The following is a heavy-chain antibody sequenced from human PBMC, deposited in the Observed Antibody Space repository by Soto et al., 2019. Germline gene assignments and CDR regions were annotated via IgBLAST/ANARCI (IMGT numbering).Heavy chain of an antibody. Sequence: PGGSLRLSCAASGFTFSSYGMHWVRQAPGKGLEWVAVISYDGSNKYYADSVKGRFTISRDNSKNTLYLQMNSLRAEDTAVYYCAKVLLWFGDPSDGMDVWGQGTTVTVS. D-gene: IGHD3-10*01. CDR1: GFTFSSYG. CDR2: ISYDGSNK. V-gene: IGHV3-30*18. J-gene: IGHJ6*02. CDR3: AKVLLWFGDPSDGMDV.